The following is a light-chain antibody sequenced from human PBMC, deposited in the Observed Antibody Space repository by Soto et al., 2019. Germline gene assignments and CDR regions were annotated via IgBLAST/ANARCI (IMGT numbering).Light chain of an antibody. J-gene: IGKJ2*03. CDR2: GPS. Sequence: EIVMTQSPATLSVSPGDRVTLSCRASHKINRNLDWHQQKPGRAPRPPVFGPSTTASGIPGRFSGSGSGTEFTLTISSLQSEDFAVYYCQQYNNWPYSFGQGTKLEIK. CDR1: HKINRN. V-gene: IGKV3-15*01. CDR3: QQYNNWPYS.